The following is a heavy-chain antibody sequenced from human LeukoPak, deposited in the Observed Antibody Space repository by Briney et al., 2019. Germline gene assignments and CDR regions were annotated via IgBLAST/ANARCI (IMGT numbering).Heavy chain of an antibody. Sequence: GGSLRLSCAASEFTFSSYWVSWVRQAPGKGLEWVANIKQDGSEKTYVDSVKGRFTISRDNAKNSLYLQMNSLRAEDTAVYYCARDRSAAGLFDSWGQGTLVTASS. D-gene: IGHD6-13*01. CDR2: IKQDGSEK. CDR3: ARDRSAAGLFDS. CDR1: EFTFSSYW. J-gene: IGHJ4*02. V-gene: IGHV3-7*04.